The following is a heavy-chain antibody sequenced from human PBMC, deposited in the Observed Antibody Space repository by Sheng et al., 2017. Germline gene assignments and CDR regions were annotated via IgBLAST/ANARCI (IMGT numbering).Heavy chain of an antibody. CDR1: GFTFSGSA. V-gene: IGHV3-73*02. J-gene: IGHJ4*02. CDR3: TMEGWELVDY. D-gene: IGHD1-26*01. Sequence: EVQLVESGGGLVQPGGSLKLSCAASGFTFSGSAMHWVRQASGKGLEWVGRIRSKANSYATAYAASVKGRFTISRDDSKNTAYLQMNSLKTEDTAVYYCTMEGWELVDYWGQGTLVTVSS. CDR2: IRSKANSYAT.